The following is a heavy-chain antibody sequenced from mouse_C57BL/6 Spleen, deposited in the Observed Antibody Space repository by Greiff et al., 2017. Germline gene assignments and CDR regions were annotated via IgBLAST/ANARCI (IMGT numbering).Heavy chain of an antibody. CDR1: GFSFNTYA. Sequence: EVQLVESGGGLVQPKGSLKLSCAASGFSFNTYAMNWVRQAPGKGLEWVARIRSKSNNYATYYADSVKDRFTISRDDSESMLYLQMNNLKTEDTAMYYCVRAPLWLYAMDYWGQGTSVTVSS. J-gene: IGHJ4*01. CDR3: VRAPLWLYAMDY. D-gene: IGHD1-1*02. V-gene: IGHV10-1*01. CDR2: IRSKSNNYAT.